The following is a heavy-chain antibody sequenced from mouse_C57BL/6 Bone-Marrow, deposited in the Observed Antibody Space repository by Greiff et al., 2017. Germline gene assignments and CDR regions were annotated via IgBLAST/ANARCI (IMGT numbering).Heavy chain of an antibody. V-gene: IGHV1-81*01. CDR2: IYPRSGNT. CDR3: ARWDDYDGGYVDY. J-gene: IGHJ2*01. Sequence: QVQLKESGAELARPGASVKLSCKASGYTFTSYGISWVKQRTGQGLEWIGEIYPRSGNTYYNEKFKGKATLTADKSSSTAYMELRSLTSEDSAVYFCARWDDYDGGYVDYWGQGTTLTVSS. D-gene: IGHD2-4*01. CDR1: GYTFTSYG.